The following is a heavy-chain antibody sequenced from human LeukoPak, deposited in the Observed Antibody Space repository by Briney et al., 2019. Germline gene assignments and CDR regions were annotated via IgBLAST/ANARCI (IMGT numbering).Heavy chain of an antibody. J-gene: IGHJ4*02. CDR2: ISGSGGST. Sequence: GGSLRLSCAASGFTFRSYAMNWVRQAPGKGLEWVSTISGSGGSTYYADSVKGRFTISRDNSKSTLYLQMDSLRAEDTAVYYCASATGGYWGQGTLVTVSS. CDR3: ASATGGY. V-gene: IGHV3-23*01. D-gene: IGHD1-14*01. CDR1: GFTFRSYA.